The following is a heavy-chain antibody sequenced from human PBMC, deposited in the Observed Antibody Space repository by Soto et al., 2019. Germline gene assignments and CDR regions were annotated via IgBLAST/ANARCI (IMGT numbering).Heavy chain of an antibody. D-gene: IGHD3-3*01. CDR2: IYWDDDK. Sequence: GHTLMNPTQSLTVTRTFPGFALSTSGVGVGWNRQPPGKALEWLALIYWDDDKRYSPSLKSRLTITKDTSKNQVVLTMTNMDPVETETYYCAHTDTYYDLWSGYYFYYYGMDVWGQGTTVTVSS. J-gene: IGHJ6*02. V-gene: IGHV2-5*02. CDR3: AHTDTYYDLWSGYYFYYYGMDV. CDR1: GFALSTSGVG.